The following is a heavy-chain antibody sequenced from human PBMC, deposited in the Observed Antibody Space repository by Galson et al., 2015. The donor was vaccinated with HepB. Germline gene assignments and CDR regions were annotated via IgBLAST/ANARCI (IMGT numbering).Heavy chain of an antibody. V-gene: IGHV3-11*06. J-gene: IGHJ4*02. D-gene: IGHD4-17*01. CDR1: GFTFSDYY. Sequence: SLRLSCAASGFTFSDYYTTWLRQAPGKGLEWISYISTSGTYTNYAASVKGRFTISRDNAKNSLYLQMNSLRVEDTAVFYCARVATSDYGDHSHFDYWGQGTLVTVSS. CDR2: ISTSGTYT. CDR3: ARVATSDYGDHSHFDY.